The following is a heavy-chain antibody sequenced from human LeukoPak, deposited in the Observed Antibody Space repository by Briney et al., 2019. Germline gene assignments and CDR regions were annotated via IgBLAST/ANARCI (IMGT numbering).Heavy chain of an antibody. Sequence: GGSLSLSCAASGFTFSSYGMHWVHQAPGKGLEWVAVIWYDGSNKYYADSVKGRFTISRDNSKNTLYLQMNSLRAEDTAVYYCAKDFTMVRGVSKTYYYYYYMDVWGKGTTVTVSS. J-gene: IGHJ6*03. D-gene: IGHD3-10*01. V-gene: IGHV3-33*06. CDR2: IWYDGSNK. CDR3: AKDFTMVRGVSKTYYYYYYMDV. CDR1: GFTFSSYG.